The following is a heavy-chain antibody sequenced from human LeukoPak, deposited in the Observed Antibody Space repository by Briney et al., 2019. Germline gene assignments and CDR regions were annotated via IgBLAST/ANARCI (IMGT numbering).Heavy chain of an antibody. CDR2: INAGNGNT. CDR1: GYTFTSYA. V-gene: IGHV1-3*01. CDR3: ARSPLPDYYGSGSSFDY. J-gene: IGHJ4*02. D-gene: IGHD3-10*01. Sequence: GASVKVSCKASGYTFTSYAMHWVRQAPGQRLEWMGWINAGNGNTKYSQKFQGRVTITRDTSASTAYMELSSLRSEDTAVYYCARSPLPDYYGSGSSFDYWGQGTLVTVSS.